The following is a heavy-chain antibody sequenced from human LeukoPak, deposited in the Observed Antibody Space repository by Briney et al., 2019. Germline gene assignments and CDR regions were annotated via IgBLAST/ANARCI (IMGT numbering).Heavy chain of an antibody. CDR1: GLIFSDFY. V-gene: IGHV3-53*01. CDR2: IYGGGTA. CDR3: AKDSRSNGGLFDY. D-gene: IGHD2-8*01. J-gene: IGHJ4*02. Sequence: GGSLRLSCGVSGLIFSDFYMSWVRQAPGKGLEWVSLIYGGGTADFADSVKGRFTISRDISKNTLYLQMNSLRAEDTAVYYCAKDSRSNGGLFDYWGQGTLVTVSS.